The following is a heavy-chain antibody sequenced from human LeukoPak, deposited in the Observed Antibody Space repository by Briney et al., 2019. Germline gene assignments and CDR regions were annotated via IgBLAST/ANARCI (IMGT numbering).Heavy chain of an antibody. Sequence: PGGPLRLSCAASGFTVSSNYMSWVRQAPGKGLEWVSILYTGGGTYYADSVKGRFTISRDDSKNTLFLQMNSLRAEDTAVYYCARGSSGYYSYFDSWGQGTLVTVSA. V-gene: IGHV3-53*01. CDR1: GFTVSSNY. CDR3: ARGSSGYYSYFDS. CDR2: LYTGGGT. D-gene: IGHD3-22*01. J-gene: IGHJ4*02.